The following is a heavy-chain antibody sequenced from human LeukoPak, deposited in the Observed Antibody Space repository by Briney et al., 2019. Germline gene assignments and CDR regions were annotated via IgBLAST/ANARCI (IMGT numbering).Heavy chain of an antibody. J-gene: IGHJ4*02. CDR2: IKQDGSEK. CDR3: ARRYCGGDCYSPYFDY. Sequence: GSLRLSCAASGFTFSSYWMSWVRQAPGKGLEWVANIKQDGSEKYYVDSVKGRFTISRDNAKNSLYLQMNSLRAEDTAVYYCARRYCGGDCYSPYFDYWGQGTLVTVSS. D-gene: IGHD2-21*02. V-gene: IGHV3-7*01. CDR1: GFTFSSYW.